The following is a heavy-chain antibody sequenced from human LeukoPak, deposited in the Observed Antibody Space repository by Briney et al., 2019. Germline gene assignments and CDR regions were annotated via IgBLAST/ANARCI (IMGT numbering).Heavy chain of an antibody. J-gene: IGHJ6*02. CDR3: ARVGIAAAGPNYYYYYGMDV. V-gene: IGHV4-59*01. Sequence: SETLSLTCTVSGGSISSYYWSWLRQPPGKGLEWIGYIYYSGSTNYNPSLKSRVTISVDTSKNQFSLKLSSVTAADTAVYYCARVGIAAAGPNYYYYYGMDVWGQGTTVTVSS. CDR2: IYYSGST. D-gene: IGHD6-13*01. CDR1: GGSISSYY.